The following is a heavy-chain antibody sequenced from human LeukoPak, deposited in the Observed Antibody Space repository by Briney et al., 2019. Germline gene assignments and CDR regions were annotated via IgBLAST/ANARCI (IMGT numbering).Heavy chain of an antibody. Sequence: GGSLRLSCAASGFTFSSYSMNWVRQAPGKGLEWVSSISSSSSYIYYADPVKGRFTISRDNAKNSLYLQMNSLRAEDTAVYYCARREAAAAPDYWGQGTLVTVSS. D-gene: IGHD6-13*01. J-gene: IGHJ4*02. V-gene: IGHV3-21*01. CDR3: ARREAAAAPDY. CDR1: GFTFSSYS. CDR2: ISSSSSYI.